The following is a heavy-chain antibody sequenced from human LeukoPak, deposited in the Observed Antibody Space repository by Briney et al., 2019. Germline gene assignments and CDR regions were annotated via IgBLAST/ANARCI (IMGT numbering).Heavy chain of an antibody. D-gene: IGHD2-2*02. CDR1: GFTFSSYG. V-gene: IGHV3-33*06. CDR2: IWYDGSNK. Sequence: GGSLRLSCAASGFTFSSYGTHWVRQAPGKGLEWVAVIWYDGSNKYYADSVKGRFTISRDNSKNTLYLQMNSLRAEDTAVYYCAKFRVGGYCSSTSCYTYFDYWGQGTLVTVSS. J-gene: IGHJ4*02. CDR3: AKFRVGGYCSSTSCYTYFDY.